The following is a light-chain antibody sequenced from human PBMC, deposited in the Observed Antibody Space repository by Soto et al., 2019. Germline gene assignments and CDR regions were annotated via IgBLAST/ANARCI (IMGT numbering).Light chain of an antibody. J-gene: IGKJ2*01. V-gene: IGKV2-28*01. CDR2: LGS. CDR3: MQDLQTPRT. CDR1: QSLLHTNGYNY. Sequence: DIVMTQSPLSLTVTPGESASISCWSSQSLLHTNGYNYFDWYLQKTGQSPQLLIYLGSNRASGVPDRVSGRGSGTEFTLRISRVEADDFGVYYCMQDLQTPRTFGQGTKLEIK.